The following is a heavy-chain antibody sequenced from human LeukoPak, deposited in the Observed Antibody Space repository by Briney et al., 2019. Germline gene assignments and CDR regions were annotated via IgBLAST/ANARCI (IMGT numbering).Heavy chain of an antibody. D-gene: IGHD3-9*01. Sequence: ASVKVSCKASGYTFTSYGISWVRQSPGQGLEWMGWVSAYNGNTNYAQKLQGRVTMTTDTSTSTAYMELRSLRSDDTAVYYCARPRRDFHWLEGHDAFDIWGQGTMVTVSS. CDR3: ARPRRDFHWLEGHDAFDI. CDR1: GYTFTSYG. V-gene: IGHV1-18*01. J-gene: IGHJ3*02. CDR2: VSAYNGNT.